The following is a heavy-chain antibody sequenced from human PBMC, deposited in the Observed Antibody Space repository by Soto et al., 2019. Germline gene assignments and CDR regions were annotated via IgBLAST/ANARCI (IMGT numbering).Heavy chain of an antibody. CDR3: AIHGRKGLLWFGELLPDFDY. Sequence: SETLSLTCTVSGGSISRSSYYWRWHRTHTGKGLEWIGSIYYSGSTYYNPSLKSRVTISEDTPKNQFSLKLSSVTAADTVVYYCAIHGRKGLLWFGELLPDFDYWGQGTLVTVSS. CDR1: GGSISRSSYY. D-gene: IGHD3-10*01. CDR2: IYYSGST. V-gene: IGHV4-39*01. J-gene: IGHJ4*02.